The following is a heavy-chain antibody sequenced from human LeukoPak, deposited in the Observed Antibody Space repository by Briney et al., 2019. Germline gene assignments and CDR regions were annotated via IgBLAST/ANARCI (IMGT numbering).Heavy chain of an antibody. D-gene: IGHD3-3*01. V-gene: IGHV3-74*01. CDR1: GFTFSSYW. CDR2: INSDGSST. J-gene: IGHJ6*02. Sequence: PGGSLRLSCAASGFTFSSYWMPWVRQAPGKGLVWVSRINSDGSSTSYADSVKGRFTISRDNAKNTLYLQMNSLRAEDTAVYYCARDAWTYYDFWSGYYIPGHYYYYGMDVWGQGTTVTVSS. CDR3: ARDAWTYYDFWSGYYIPGHYYYYGMDV.